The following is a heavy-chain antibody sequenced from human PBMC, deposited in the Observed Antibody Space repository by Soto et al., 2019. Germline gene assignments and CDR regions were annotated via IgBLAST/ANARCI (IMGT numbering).Heavy chain of an antibody. Sequence: QVQLVESGGGVVQPGGSLRLSCAASGFIFSSYGMQWVRQSPGEGLEWVATTANDGSAQYYADSVKGRFTISRDNSKNTLFLQMESLRPEDTGVYYCAKSSGGSSWYHPDHWGQGTLVTVSS. D-gene: IGHD6-13*01. CDR3: AKSSGGSSWYHPDH. CDR1: GFIFSSYG. CDR2: TANDGSAQ. V-gene: IGHV3-30*18. J-gene: IGHJ4*02.